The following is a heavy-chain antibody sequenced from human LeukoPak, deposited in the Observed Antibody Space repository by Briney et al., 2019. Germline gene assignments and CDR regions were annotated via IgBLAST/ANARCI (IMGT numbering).Heavy chain of an antibody. V-gene: IGHV3-48*03. Sequence: GGSLRLSCEASGFTFNSHAMTWVRLAPGKGLEWVSYISSSGSSIYYADSVKGRFTISRDNAKNSLYLQMNSLRAEDTAVYYCAREASGYSYGLDAFDIWGQGTMVTVSS. CDR3: AREASGYSYGLDAFDI. D-gene: IGHD5-18*01. J-gene: IGHJ3*02. CDR2: ISSSGSSI. CDR1: GFTFNSHA.